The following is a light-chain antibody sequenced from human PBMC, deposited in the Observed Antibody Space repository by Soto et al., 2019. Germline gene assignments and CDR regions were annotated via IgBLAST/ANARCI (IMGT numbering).Light chain of an antibody. CDR1: QSVLYSSKNKNY. Sequence: DIVMTQSPDSLAVSLGERATINCKSSQSVLYSSKNKNYLAWYQQKPGQPPKLLIYWASTRVSGVPGRFSGSGSGTDFTLTISSLQAEDVAVYYCQHYNNWPPWTFGQGTKVDIK. CDR3: QHYNNWPPWT. J-gene: IGKJ1*01. CDR2: WAS. V-gene: IGKV4-1*01.